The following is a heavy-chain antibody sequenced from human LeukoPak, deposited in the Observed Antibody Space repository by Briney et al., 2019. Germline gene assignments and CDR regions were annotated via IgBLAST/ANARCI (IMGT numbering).Heavy chain of an antibody. V-gene: IGHV3-7*01. Sequence: GGSLRLSCAASGFTFSSYWMSWVRQAPGKGLEWVANMKQDGSEKYYVDSVKGRFTISRDNAKNSLYLQMNSLRAEDTAVYYCARDLVSSSWWRFDPWGQGTLVTVSS. CDR1: GFTFSSYW. J-gene: IGHJ5*02. D-gene: IGHD6-13*01. CDR2: MKQDGSEK. CDR3: ARDLVSSSWWRFDP.